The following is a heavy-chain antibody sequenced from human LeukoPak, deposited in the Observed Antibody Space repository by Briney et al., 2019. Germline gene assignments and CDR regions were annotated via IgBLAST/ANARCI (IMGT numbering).Heavy chain of an antibody. V-gene: IGHV5-51*01. Sequence: GESLKISCKCSGYSFTNYWIGWVRPMPGKGLGWMGIIYPGDSDTRYSPSFQGQVTISADKSISTAYLQWSSLKASDTAMYYCARPRYDNSWEYFDYWGQGTLVTVSS. CDR1: GYSFTNYW. CDR3: ARPRYDNSWEYFDY. J-gene: IGHJ4*02. CDR2: IYPGDSDT. D-gene: IGHD6-13*01.